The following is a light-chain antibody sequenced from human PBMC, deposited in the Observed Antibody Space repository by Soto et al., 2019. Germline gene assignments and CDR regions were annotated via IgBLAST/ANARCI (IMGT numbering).Light chain of an antibody. V-gene: IGKV1-5*01. J-gene: IGKJ4*01. CDR2: DAS. CDR3: QQYNTYSSLT. CDR1: QSISSW. Sequence: DIQLTQSQSSLSASVGDRVTLTCLASQSISSWLAWYQQKPGKAPKLLIYDASSLESGVPSRFSGSGSGTEFTLTISSLQPDDFATYYCQQYNTYSSLTFGGGTKVDI.